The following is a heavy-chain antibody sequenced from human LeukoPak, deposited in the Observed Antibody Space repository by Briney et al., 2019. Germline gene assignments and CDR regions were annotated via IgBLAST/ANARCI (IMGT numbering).Heavy chain of an antibody. CDR3: AKAPYAAPGYFDY. D-gene: IGHD4-17*01. CDR2: ISGSGGST. V-gene: IGHV3-23*01. CDR1: GFTFSSYA. Sequence: GGSLRLSCAASGFTFSSYAMSWVRQAPGKGLEWVSAISGSGGSTYYADSVKGRFTISRDDSKNTLYLQMNSLRAEDTAVYYCAKAPYAAPGYFDYWGQGTLVTVSS. J-gene: IGHJ4*02.